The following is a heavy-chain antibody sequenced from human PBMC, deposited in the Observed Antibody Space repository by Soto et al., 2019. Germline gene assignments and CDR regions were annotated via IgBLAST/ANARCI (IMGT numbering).Heavy chain of an antibody. V-gene: IGHV3-23*01. J-gene: IGHJ6*01. Sequence: GGSLRLSCAASGFTFSNFAMSWVRQAPGKGLEWVSGIIGSGDTTYYADSVKGRFTISRDKSKTTLYLQMNSLRAEDTAMYYCAKEGGYSFGPGNYYGMDVWGQGTTVTVSS. CDR1: GFTFSNFA. D-gene: IGHD5-18*01. CDR3: AKEGGYSFGPGNYYGMDV. CDR2: IIGSGDTT.